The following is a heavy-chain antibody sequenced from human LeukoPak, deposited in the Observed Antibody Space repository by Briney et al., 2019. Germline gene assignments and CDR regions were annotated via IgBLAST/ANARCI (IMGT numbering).Heavy chain of an antibody. CDR1: GFTFSADW. CDR3: VRDHWEVLLDY. D-gene: IGHD1-26*01. Sequence: GGSLRLSCVASGFTFSADWMHWVRQAPGKRPVWVARINGDMTATNYADSVRGRFTISRDNAKSTLYLQMDGLTPDDTAVYFCVRDHWEVLLDYWGQGALVTVSS. J-gene: IGHJ4*02. CDR2: INGDMTAT. V-gene: IGHV3-74*01.